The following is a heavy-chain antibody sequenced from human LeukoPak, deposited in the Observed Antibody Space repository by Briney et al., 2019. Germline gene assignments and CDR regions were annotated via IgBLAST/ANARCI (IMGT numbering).Heavy chain of an antibody. J-gene: IGHJ4*02. D-gene: IGHD6-19*01. CDR1: GFTFSDYY. CDR3: ARVGGWYEVDY. V-gene: IGHV3-11*04. Sequence: PGGSLRLSCAASGFTFSDYYMTWIRQAPGKGLEWVSFISRSAYTISYADSMKGRFTISRDNAKNSLYLQMNSLRVEDTAVYYCARVGGWYEVDYWGQGTLVTVSS. CDR2: ISRSAYTI.